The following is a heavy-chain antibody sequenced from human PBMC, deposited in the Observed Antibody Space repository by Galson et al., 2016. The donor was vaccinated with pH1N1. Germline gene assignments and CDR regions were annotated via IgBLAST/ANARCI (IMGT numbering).Heavy chain of an antibody. V-gene: IGHV5-51*01. CDR1: GFNFGSSW. Sequence: QSGAEVKKPGESLKISCKGSGFNFGSSWIGWVRQMPGKGLEWMGIIYLGGSHIRYSPSFEGQVTISADKSINIVSLQWSSLKASDTAIYYCARQNDYGDYRGDAFDIWGQGTMVTVPS. CDR2: IYLGGSHI. D-gene: IGHD4-17*01. J-gene: IGHJ3*02. CDR3: ARQNDYGDYRGDAFDI.